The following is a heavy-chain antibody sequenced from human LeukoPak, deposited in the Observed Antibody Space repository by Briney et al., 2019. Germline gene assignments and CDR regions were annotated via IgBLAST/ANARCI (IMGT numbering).Heavy chain of an antibody. CDR2: ISIDGTRQ. J-gene: IGHJ3*01. V-gene: IGHV3-30*18. CDR3: AKEGDGTRWSAFDV. CDR1: GFSFSDYG. Sequence: GGSLRLSCAASGFSFSDYGMHWVRQAPGKGLEWVAVISIDGTRQHYADSVQGRFTISRDNSKNTVSLQMNSLRAEDTAVYYCAKEGDGTRWSAFDVWGQGTMVTVSS. D-gene: IGHD2-21*01.